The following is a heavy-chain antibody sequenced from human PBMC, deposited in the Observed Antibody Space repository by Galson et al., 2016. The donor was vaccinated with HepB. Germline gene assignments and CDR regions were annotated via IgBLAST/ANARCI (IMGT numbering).Heavy chain of an antibody. CDR1: GFSLSTAGVA. J-gene: IGHJ4*02. D-gene: IGHD4-17*01. CDR3: AHTTVTKGFDY. CDR2: LYWDDVK. Sequence: PALVKPTQTLTLTCTFSGFSLSTAGVAVGWIRQPPGKALEWLALLYWDDVKRYRPSLQTRLTLAKDTSKNQVVLTMTNMDPVDTATYYCAHTTVTKGFDYWGQGTLVTVSS. V-gene: IGHV2-5*02.